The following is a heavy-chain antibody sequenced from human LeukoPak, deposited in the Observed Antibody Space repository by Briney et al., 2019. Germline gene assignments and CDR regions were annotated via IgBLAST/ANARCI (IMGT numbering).Heavy chain of an antibody. Sequence: GGSLRLSCAASGFTFSSFWMGWVRQTPGKRLEWVANMNIDGSEKYYADSVKGRFSISRDNARNSVYLQMNSLRAEDTAVYYCARALVGASMASDYWGQGTLVTVSS. D-gene: IGHD4/OR15-4a*01. CDR2: MNIDGSEK. V-gene: IGHV3-7*01. J-gene: IGHJ4*02. CDR3: ARALVGASMASDY. CDR1: GFTFSSFW.